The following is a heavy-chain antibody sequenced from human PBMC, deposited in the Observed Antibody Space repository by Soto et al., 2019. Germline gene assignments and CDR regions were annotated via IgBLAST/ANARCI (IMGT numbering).Heavy chain of an antibody. Sequence: GDLRLSYAASGLTLSSYWMSWGRQAPGKGLEWVANIKQDGSEKYYVDSVKGRFTISRDNAKNSLYLQMNSLRAEDTAVYYCAIDSYVAFAIPHRFDYWGQGTLVTVSS. CDR2: IKQDGSEK. CDR3: AIDSYVAFAIPHRFDY. J-gene: IGHJ4*02. CDR1: GLTLSSYW. D-gene: IGHD2-2*02. V-gene: IGHV3-7*01.